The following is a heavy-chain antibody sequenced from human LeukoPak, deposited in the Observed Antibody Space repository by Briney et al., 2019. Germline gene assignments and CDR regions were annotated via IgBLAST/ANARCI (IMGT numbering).Heavy chain of an antibody. CDR1: GFTFSSYW. V-gene: IGHV3-74*01. CDR3: ARTGWFDP. D-gene: IGHD3-10*01. CDR2: INNDGGVT. J-gene: IGHJ5*02. Sequence: GESLKISCAASGFTFSSYWMHWVRQAPGKGLVWVSRINNDGGVTTYADSVKGRFTISRDNAKNTLYLQMNSLRAEDTAVYYCARTGWFDPWGQGTLVTVSS.